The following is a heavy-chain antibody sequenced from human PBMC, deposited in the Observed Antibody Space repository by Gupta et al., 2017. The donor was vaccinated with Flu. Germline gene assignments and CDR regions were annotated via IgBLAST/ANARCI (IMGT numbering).Heavy chain of an antibody. J-gene: IGHJ5*02. Sequence: EVQLLESGGGLVQPGGSLRLSCAASGFTFSSYAMSWVRQAPGKGLEWVSAISGSGGSTYYADSVKGRFTISRDNSKNTLYLQMNSLRAEDTAVYYCAKDSGVMGNWNDMAGAPDWFDPWGQGTLVTVAS. V-gene: IGHV3-23*01. CDR1: GFTFSSYA. D-gene: IGHD1-1*01. CDR3: AKDSGVMGNWNDMAGAPDWFDP. CDR2: ISGSGGST.